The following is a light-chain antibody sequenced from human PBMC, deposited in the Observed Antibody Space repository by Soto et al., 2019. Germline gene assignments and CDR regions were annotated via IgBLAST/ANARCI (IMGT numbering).Light chain of an antibody. V-gene: IGKV3-20*01. CDR2: GPS. CDR3: RQCANSPFT. CDR1: QSFSSPY. Sequence: EIVLTQSQGTLPLSPGERATLSCRASQSFSSPYLACYQQKPSQAPRLLMHGPSIRATVIPDRFSGSVSGTDCTLILSRLEPEDLAVYFCRQCANSPFTFGPGNKVDF. J-gene: IGKJ3*01.